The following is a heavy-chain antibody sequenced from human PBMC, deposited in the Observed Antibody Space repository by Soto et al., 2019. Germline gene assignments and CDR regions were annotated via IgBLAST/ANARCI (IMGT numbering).Heavy chain of an antibody. Sequence: QVQLQESGPGLVKPSQTLSLTCTVSGGSISSGGYYWTWIRQHAGKGLEWIGYIFSSGSTYYNPALKSRVTISVDTSKNHFSLKLSSVTAADTAVYYCAREVRTSSEFDYWGQGTLVTVSS. D-gene: IGHD6-6*01. CDR3: AREVRTSSEFDY. CDR1: GGSISSGGYY. CDR2: IFSSGST. J-gene: IGHJ4*02. V-gene: IGHV4-31*03.